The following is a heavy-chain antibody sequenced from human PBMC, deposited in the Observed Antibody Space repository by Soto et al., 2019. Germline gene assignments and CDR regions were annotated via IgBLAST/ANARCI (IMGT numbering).Heavy chain of an antibody. Sequence: PGGSLRLSCAASGFTFSSYAMHWVRQAPGKGLEWVAVISYDGSNKYYADSVKGRFTISRDNSKNTLYLQMNSLRAEDTAVYYCARLDPSIAAVGAFDIWGQGTMVTVSS. CDR3: ARLDPSIAAVGAFDI. CDR2: ISYDGSNK. D-gene: IGHD6-25*01. CDR1: GFTFSSYA. V-gene: IGHV3-30-3*01. J-gene: IGHJ3*02.